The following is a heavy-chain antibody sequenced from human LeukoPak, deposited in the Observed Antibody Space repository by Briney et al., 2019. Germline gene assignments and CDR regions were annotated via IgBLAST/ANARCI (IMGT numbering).Heavy chain of an antibody. V-gene: IGHV4-59*11. Sequence: PSETLSLTCTVSGGSLSNHYWSWIRQPPGKGLELVGHIHDTGNTFYNPSLRGRATISLDTSNSQFSLRLTSMTTADTAVYYCARFSSGRTTDSCYLSDWGQGTLVTVS. D-gene: IGHD2-2*01. CDR3: ARFSSGRTTDSCYLSD. CDR1: GGSLSNHY. CDR2: IHDTGNT. J-gene: IGHJ4*02.